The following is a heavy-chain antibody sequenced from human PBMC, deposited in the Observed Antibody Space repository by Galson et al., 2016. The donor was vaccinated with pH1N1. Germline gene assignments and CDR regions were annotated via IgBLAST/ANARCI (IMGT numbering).Heavy chain of an antibody. V-gene: IGHV5-51*03. CDR3: ARQYVFGGYRGAAFDI. CDR1: GYRFTNYW. J-gene: IGHJ3*02. D-gene: IGHD5-12*01. CDR2: VNPGGSTI. Sequence: QSGAEVKKPGESLKISCKASGYRFTNYWIAWVRQVPGKGLEWVGVVNPGGSTIRYSPPFQGHVTISSYKSINTAYLQWISLKASATPTYYCARQYVFGGYRGAAFDIWGQGTMFIVSS.